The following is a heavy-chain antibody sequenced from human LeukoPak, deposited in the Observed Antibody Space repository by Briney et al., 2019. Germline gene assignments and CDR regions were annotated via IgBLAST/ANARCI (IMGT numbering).Heavy chain of an antibody. CDR1: GFIFTNYF. CDR2: IKPSDGSR. D-gene: IGHD5-12*01. J-gene: IGHJ4*02. Sequence: ASMKDSCKASGFIFTNYFMHWVRQAPGQGLEWMGMIKPSDGSRRYAQRFQDRVTMTSDTSTTTLYMELSSLRAEDTAVYYCARAVDQDFDYWGQGTLVTVSS. V-gene: IGHV1-46*01. CDR3: ARAVDQDFDY.